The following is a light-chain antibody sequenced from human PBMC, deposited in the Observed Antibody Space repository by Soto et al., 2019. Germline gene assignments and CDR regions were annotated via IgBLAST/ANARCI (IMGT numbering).Light chain of an antibody. V-gene: IGKV1-39*01. CDR2: DAS. J-gene: IGKJ4*01. Sequence: GDRVTITCRASQSINKWLAWYQQKPGKAPKILIYDASSLESGVPSRFSGSGSGTDFTLTISSLQPEDFATYYCQQSYSTPLTFGGGTKVDIK. CDR3: QQSYSTPLT. CDR1: QSINKW.